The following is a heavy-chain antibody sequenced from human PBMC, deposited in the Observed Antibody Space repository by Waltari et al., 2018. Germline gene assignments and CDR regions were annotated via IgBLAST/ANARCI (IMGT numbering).Heavy chain of an antibody. CDR1: GGSISSSNW. V-gene: IGHV4-4*02. D-gene: IGHD3-3*01. CDR3: ARDRAPHYDFWSGYYYYGMDV. Sequence: QVQLQESGPGLVKPSGTLSLTCAVSGGSISSSNWWSWVRQPPGKGLEWIGEIYHSGSTNDNPSLKGRVTISVDKSKNQFSLKLSSVTAADTAVYYCARDRAPHYDFWSGYYYYGMDVWGQGTTVTVSS. J-gene: IGHJ6*02. CDR2: IYHSGST.